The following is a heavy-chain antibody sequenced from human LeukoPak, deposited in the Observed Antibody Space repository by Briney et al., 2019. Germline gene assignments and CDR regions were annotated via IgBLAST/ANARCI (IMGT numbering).Heavy chain of an antibody. CDR1: GFTFSSYA. D-gene: IGHD6-13*01. Sequence: GGSLRLSCAASGFTFSSYAMSWVRQAPGKGLGWVSAISGSGGSTYYADSVKGRFTISRDNSKNTLYLQMNSLRAEDTAVYYCAKDVYSSSWYPPRHFDYWGQGTLVTVSS. CDR3: AKDVYSSSWYPPRHFDY. V-gene: IGHV3-23*01. CDR2: ISGSGGST. J-gene: IGHJ4*02.